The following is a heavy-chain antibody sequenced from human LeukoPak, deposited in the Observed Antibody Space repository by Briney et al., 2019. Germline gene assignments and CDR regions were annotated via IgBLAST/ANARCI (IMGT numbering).Heavy chain of an antibody. CDR2: IRSKANSYAT. D-gene: IGHD3-10*01. J-gene: IGHJ4*02. CDR3: TNFGELYRSFDH. CDR1: GFTFSSYS. V-gene: IGHV3-73*01. Sequence: PGGSLRLSCAASGFTFSSYSMNWVRQASGKGLEWVGRIRSKANSYATAYAASVKGRFTISRDDSKNTAYLQMNSLKTEDTAVYYCTNFGELYRSFDHWGQGTLVTVSS.